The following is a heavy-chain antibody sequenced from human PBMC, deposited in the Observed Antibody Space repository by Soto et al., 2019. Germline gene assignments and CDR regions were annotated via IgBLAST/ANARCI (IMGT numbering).Heavy chain of an antibody. J-gene: IGHJ6*02. CDR2: ITTAGDT. CDR1: GFTFSNYD. V-gene: IGHV3-13*01. Sequence: EVQLAESGGGLVQPGGSLRLSCAASGFTFSNYDMHWVRQVTGKGLEWVSGITTAGDTYYPGSVKGRFTISREKAKNSLYRQMNSLSTGDTAVYDCARELHGGSYGMDVWGQGTTVTVSS. CDR3: ARELHGGSYGMDV.